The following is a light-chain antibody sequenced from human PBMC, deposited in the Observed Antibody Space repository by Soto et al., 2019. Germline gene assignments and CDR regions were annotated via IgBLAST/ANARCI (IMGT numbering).Light chain of an antibody. Sequence: DIQMTQSPSSLSASVGDRVTITCRASQSISNYVNWFQQKPGKAPKLLIYAASRLQSGVPSRFSGSGSGTDFTLTISSLQPEDFATYSCQQSYSTPPTFGQGTKVDI. J-gene: IGKJ1*01. CDR2: AAS. V-gene: IGKV1-39*01. CDR1: QSISNY. CDR3: QQSYSTPPT.